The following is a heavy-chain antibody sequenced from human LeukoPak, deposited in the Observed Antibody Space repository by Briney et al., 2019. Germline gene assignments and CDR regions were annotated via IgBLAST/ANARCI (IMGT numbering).Heavy chain of an antibody. J-gene: IGHJ4*02. CDR2: ISYEGGTNK. CDR3: PRDWSAAGGFDY. V-gene: IGHV3-30-3*01. CDR1: GFTFIDYA. Sequence: GGSLRLSCEASGFTFIDYALNWVRQAPGRGLEWVAIISYEGGTNKYYADSVKGRFTISRDNSKNTLYLQMNSLRGEDTAVYYCPRDWSAAGGFDYWGQRTLVTVSS. D-gene: IGHD6-13*01.